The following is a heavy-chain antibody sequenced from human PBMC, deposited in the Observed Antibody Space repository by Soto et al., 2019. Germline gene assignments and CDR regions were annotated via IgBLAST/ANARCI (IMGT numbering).Heavy chain of an antibody. D-gene: IGHD6-13*01. Sequence: GGSLRLSCAASGFTFSSYSMNWVRQAPGKGLEWVSYISSSSSTIYYADSVKGRFTISRDNAKNSLYLQMNSLRAEDTAVYYCARDSSSWYGYFDYWGQGTLVTVSS. CDR2: ISSSSSTI. V-gene: IGHV3-48*01. CDR3: ARDSSSWYGYFDY. CDR1: GFTFSSYS. J-gene: IGHJ4*02.